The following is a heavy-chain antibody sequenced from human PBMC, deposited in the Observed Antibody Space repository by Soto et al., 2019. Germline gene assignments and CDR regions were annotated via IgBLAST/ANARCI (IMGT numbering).Heavy chain of an antibody. CDR2: IYYSGST. CDR3: ARGVGATDY. D-gene: IGHD1-26*01. J-gene: IGHJ4*02. Sequence: QVQLQESGPGPVKPSETLSLTCTVSGGSVSSGSYYWSWIRQPPGKGLEWIGYIYYSGSTNYNPSLKSRVTISVDTSKNQFSLKLSSVTAADTAVYYCARGVGATDYWGQGTLVTVSS. CDR1: GGSVSSGSYY. V-gene: IGHV4-61*01.